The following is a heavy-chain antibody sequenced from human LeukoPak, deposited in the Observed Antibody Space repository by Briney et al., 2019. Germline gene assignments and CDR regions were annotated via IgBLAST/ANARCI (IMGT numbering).Heavy chain of an antibody. J-gene: IGHJ4*02. CDR1: GYTFTSYG. CDR3: ARDRYDFWSGPYDY. V-gene: IGHV1-18*01. CDR2: ISAYNGNT. Sequence: GASVKVSCKASGYTFTSYGISWVRQAPGQGLEWMGWISAYNGNTNYAQKLQGRVTMTTDTSTSTAYMELRSLRSDDTAVYYCARDRYDFWSGPYDYWGQGTLVTVSS. D-gene: IGHD3-3*01.